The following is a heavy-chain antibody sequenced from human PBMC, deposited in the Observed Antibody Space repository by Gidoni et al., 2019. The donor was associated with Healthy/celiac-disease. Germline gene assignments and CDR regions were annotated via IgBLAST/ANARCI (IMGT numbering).Heavy chain of an antibody. CDR3: ARVRGGIAARGGWFDP. D-gene: IGHD6-6*01. J-gene: IGHJ5*02. CDR1: GGSISSGSYY. Sequence: QVQLQESGPGLVKPSQTLSLTCTVPGGSISSGSYYWSWIRQPAGKGLEWIGRIYTSGSTNYNPSLKSRVTISVDTSKNQFSLKLSSVTAADTAVYYCARVRGGIAARGGWFDPWGQGTLVTVSS. V-gene: IGHV4-61*02. CDR2: IYTSGST.